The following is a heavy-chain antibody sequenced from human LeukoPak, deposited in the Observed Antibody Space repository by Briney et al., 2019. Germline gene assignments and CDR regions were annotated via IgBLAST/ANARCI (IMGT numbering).Heavy chain of an antibody. J-gene: IGHJ3*01. CDR2: ISYGGSNK. D-gene: IGHD3/OR15-3a*01. CDR1: GFTFSSYA. CDR3: GRVSWDWANYPFDV. V-gene: IGHV3-30*04. Sequence: GGSLRLSCAASGFTFSSYAMHWVRQAPGKGLEWVAVISYGGSNKYYADSVKGRFTISRDNSKNTLYLQMNSLRAEDTAVYYCGRVSWDWANYPFDVWGQGTKVTVSS.